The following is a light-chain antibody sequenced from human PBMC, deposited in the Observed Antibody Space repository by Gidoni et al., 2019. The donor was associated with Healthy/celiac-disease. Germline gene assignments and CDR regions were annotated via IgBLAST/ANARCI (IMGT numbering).Light chain of an antibody. J-gene: IGLJ3*02. V-gene: IGLV1-44*01. CDR2: SNN. Sequence: QSVLTHPPSASGTPWQRVTISCSGSSSNIGSNTVNWYQQLPGTAPKLLIYSNNQRPSGVPDRFSGSKSGTSASLAISGLQSEDEADYYCAAWDDSLNGPVFGGGTKLTVL. CDR1: SSNIGSNT. CDR3: AAWDDSLNGPV.